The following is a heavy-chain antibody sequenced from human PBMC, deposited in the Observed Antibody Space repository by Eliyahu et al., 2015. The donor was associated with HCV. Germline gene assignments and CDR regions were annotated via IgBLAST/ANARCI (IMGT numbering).Heavy chain of an antibody. CDR1: GGTXSSXA. D-gene: IGHD5-24*01. CDR3: ARGADNLIDGYKN. V-gene: IGHV1-69*01. Sequence: QVQLVQSGTXXKKPGSSVKVSCKAXGGTXSSXAISXVRQAPGQGLEWMGGXIPIFGTANYAQKFQGRVTIXADESTSTAYMELSSLRSEDTAVYYCARGADNLIDGYKNWGQGTLVTVSS. J-gene: IGHJ4*02. CDR2: XIPIFGTA.